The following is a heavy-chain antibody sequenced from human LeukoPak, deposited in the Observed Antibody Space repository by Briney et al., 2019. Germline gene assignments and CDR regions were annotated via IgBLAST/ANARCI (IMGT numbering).Heavy chain of an antibody. J-gene: IGHJ4*02. D-gene: IGHD3-9*01. Sequence: GGSLRLSCAASGFTFSSYAMSWVRQAPGKGLEWVAGISAGGGSTYYADSVKGRFTISRDNSKNMLYLQLNSLRAEDTAVYYCAKGDPPTYYDILTGQGYWGQGTLVTVSS. CDR2: ISAGGGST. CDR1: GFTFSSYA. V-gene: IGHV3-23*01. CDR3: AKGDPPTYYDILTGQGY.